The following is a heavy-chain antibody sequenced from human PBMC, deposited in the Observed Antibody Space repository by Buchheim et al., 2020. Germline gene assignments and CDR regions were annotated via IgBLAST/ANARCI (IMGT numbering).Heavy chain of an antibody. J-gene: IGHJ4*02. CDR1: GGSFSGYY. Sequence: QVQLQQWGAGLLKPSETLSLTCAVYGGSFSGYYWSWIRQPPGKGLEWIGEINHSGSTNYNPSLKSRVTISVDTSKNKFSWKLSSVTAADTAVYYCARGDPLLEYAYIDYWGQGTL. D-gene: IGHD2-8*01. V-gene: IGHV4-34*01. CDR3: ARGDPLLEYAYIDY. CDR2: INHSGST.